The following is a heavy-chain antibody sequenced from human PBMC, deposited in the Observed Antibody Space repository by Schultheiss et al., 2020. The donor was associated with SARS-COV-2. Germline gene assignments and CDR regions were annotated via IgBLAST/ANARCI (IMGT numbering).Heavy chain of an antibody. J-gene: IGHJ4*02. V-gene: IGHV1-69*01. CDR2: IIPIFGTA. CDR1: GYTFTSYD. CDR3: ATPGAGWELLPFDY. D-gene: IGHD1-26*01. Sequence: KVSCKASGYTFTSYDINWVRQATGQGLEWMGGIIPIFGTANYAQKFQGRVTITADESTSTAYMELSSLRSEDTAVYYCATPGAGWELLPFDYWGQGTLVTVSS.